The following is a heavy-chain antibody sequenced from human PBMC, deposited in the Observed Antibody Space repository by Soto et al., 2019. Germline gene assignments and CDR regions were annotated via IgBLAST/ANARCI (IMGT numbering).Heavy chain of an antibody. CDR2: ISYHGNDK. Sequence: QVELVESGGGVVQPGRSLRLSCAASGFTFSSYGMHWVRQAPGKGLEWVAVISYHGNDKYYADSVKGRFTISRDNFKSTLYLQMRSLRAEDTAIYFCAKDLLYNTVTTCGALGQGTLVTVSS. D-gene: IGHD4-17*01. CDR1: GFTFSSYG. V-gene: IGHV3-30*18. J-gene: IGHJ5*02. CDR3: AKDLLYNTVTTCGA.